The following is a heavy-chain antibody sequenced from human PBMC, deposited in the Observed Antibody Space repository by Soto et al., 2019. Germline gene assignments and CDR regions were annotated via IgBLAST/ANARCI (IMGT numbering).Heavy chain of an antibody. D-gene: IGHD3-10*01. CDR1: GFTLSSYW. Sequence: GGSLRLSCAASGFTLSSYWMSWVRQAPGKGLEWVANIKQDGSEEYYVDSLKGRFTISRDNAKDSLYLQMNSLRAEDTAVYYCARDHFGSDSGSYDAFDIWGQGTMVTVSS. V-gene: IGHV3-7*01. J-gene: IGHJ3*02. CDR3: ARDHFGSDSGSYDAFDI. CDR2: IKQDGSEE.